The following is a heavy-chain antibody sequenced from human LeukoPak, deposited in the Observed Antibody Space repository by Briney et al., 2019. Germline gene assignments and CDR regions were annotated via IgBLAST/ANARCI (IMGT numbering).Heavy chain of an antibody. V-gene: IGHV4-31*03. Sequence: PSQTLSLTCTVSGGSISSGGYYWSWIRQHPGKGLEWIGYIYYSGSTYYNPPLKSRVTISVDTSKNQFSLKLSSVTAADTAVYYCARVGSPSDYVWGSYRYYFDYWGQGTLVTVSS. CDR1: GGSISSGGYY. CDR3: ARVGSPSDYVWGSYRYYFDY. CDR2: IYYSGST. D-gene: IGHD3-16*02. J-gene: IGHJ4*02.